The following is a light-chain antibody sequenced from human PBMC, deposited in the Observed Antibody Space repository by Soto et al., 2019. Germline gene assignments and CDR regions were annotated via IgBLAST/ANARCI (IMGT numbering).Light chain of an antibody. Sequence: QSALTQPASVSGSPGQSITISCTGTSSDVGSYDLLSWYQQHPGKAPKLILYEGSKRPSGVSNRFSGSKSGNAASLTISGLQAEDEADYYCSSYTSSTTLVFGTATKVTVL. CDR3: SSYTSSTTLV. CDR2: EGS. J-gene: IGLJ1*01. CDR1: SSDVGSYDL. V-gene: IGLV2-14*02.